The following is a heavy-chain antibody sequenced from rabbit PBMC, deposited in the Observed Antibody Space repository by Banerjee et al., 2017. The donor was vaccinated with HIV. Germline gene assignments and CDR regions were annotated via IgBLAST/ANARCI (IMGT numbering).Heavy chain of an antibody. CDR2: IYTGASGNT. J-gene: IGHJ4*01. Sequence: QEQLVESGGGLVKPEGSLKLSCTASGFSFSNKAVMCWVRQAPGKGLEWIGCIYTGASGNTAYASWAKGRFTVSKTSSTTVTLQLNSLTAADTATYFCARGSATMTMVITGYYLSLWGPGTLVTVS. V-gene: IGHV1S45*01. CDR1: GFSFSNKAV. CDR3: ARGSATMTMVITGYYLSL. D-gene: IGHD2-1*01.